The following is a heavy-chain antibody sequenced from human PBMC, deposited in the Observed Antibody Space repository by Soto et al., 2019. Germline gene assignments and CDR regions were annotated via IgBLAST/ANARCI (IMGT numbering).Heavy chain of an antibody. CDR3: ARGASMVRGVKAPYYYGMDV. Sequence: QLQLQESGSGLVKPSQTLSLTCAVSGGSISSGGYSWSWIRQPPGKGLEWIGYIYHSGSTYYNPSLKSRVTISVDRSKNQFSLKLSSVTAADTAVYYCARGASMVRGVKAPYYYGMDVWGQGTTVTVSS. D-gene: IGHD3-10*01. J-gene: IGHJ6*02. V-gene: IGHV4-30-2*01. CDR1: GGSISSGGYS. CDR2: IYHSGST.